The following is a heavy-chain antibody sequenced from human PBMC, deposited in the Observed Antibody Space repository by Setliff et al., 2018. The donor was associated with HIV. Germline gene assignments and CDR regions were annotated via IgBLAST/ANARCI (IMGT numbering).Heavy chain of an antibody. D-gene: IGHD5-12*01. CDR1: GGSFSDNY. V-gene: IGHV4-34*01. J-gene: IGHJ6*02. Sequence: PSETLSLTCAVYGGSFSDNYWSWIRQSPGKGLEWIGEINHSGRTKYSPSLRSRVSISVDTSKNQFSMKMSSVTAADTAVYYCGRDGDGYNYNYYYGMDVWGQGTTVTVSS. CDR2: INHSGRT. CDR3: GRDGDGYNYNYYYGMDV.